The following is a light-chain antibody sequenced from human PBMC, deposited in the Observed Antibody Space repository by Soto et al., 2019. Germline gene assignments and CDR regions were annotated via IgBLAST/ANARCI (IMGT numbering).Light chain of an antibody. V-gene: IGLV2-23*01. CDR3: CSYAGSSTFYV. J-gene: IGLJ1*01. Sequence: QAVVTQPASVSGSPGQSITISCTGTSSDVGSYDFVSWYQQHPGKAPKLMIYDGSKRPSGVSNRFSGSKSGNTASLTISGLQAEDEADYYCCSYAGSSTFYVFGTGTKLTVL. CDR2: DGS. CDR1: SSDVGSYDF.